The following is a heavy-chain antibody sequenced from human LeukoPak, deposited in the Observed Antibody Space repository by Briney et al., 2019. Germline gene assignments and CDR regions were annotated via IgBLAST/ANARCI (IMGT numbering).Heavy chain of an antibody. CDR1: GYTFTGYH. D-gene: IGHD3-3*01. V-gene: IGHV1-2*06. Sequence: ASVNVSCKASGYTFTGYHMHWVRQAPGQGHEWMGRINPNSGGTNYAQKFQGRVTMTRDTSISTAYMELSRLRSDDTAVYYCARSLPEISYYDFWSGYWCFDYWGQGTLVTVSS. J-gene: IGHJ4*02. CDR2: INPNSGGT. CDR3: ARSLPEISYYDFWSGYWCFDY.